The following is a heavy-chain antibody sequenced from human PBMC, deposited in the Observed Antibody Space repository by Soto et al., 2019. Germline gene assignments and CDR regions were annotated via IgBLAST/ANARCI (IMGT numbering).Heavy chain of an antibody. CDR1: GGSISSYY. D-gene: IGHD2-21*01. Sequence: SETLSLTCTVSGGSISSYYWSWIRQPPGKGLEWIGYMYYSGSTNYNPSLKSRVTISVDTSKNQFSLKLSSVTAADTAVYYCARLYSYYSYMDVWGKGTTVTVSS. CDR3: ARLYSYYSYMDV. V-gene: IGHV4-59*08. CDR2: MYYSGST. J-gene: IGHJ6*03.